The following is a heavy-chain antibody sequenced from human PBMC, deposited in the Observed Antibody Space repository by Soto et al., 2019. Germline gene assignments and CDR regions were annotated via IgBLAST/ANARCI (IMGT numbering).Heavy chain of an antibody. V-gene: IGHV4-59*08. CDR2: IYYSGST. D-gene: IGHD3-10*01. J-gene: IGHJ4*02. CDR3: ARSSITMVRGVTRGYHFDY. CDR1: GGSISSYY. Sequence: SETLSLTCTVSGGSISSYYWSWIRQPPGKGLEWIGYIYYSGSTNYNPSLKSRVTISLDTSKNEFSLKLSSVTAADTAVYHCARSSITMVRGVTRGYHFDYWGQGTLVTVSS.